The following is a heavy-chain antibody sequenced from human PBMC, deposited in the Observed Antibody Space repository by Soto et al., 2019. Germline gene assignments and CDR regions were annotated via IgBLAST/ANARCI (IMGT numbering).Heavy chain of an antibody. CDR3: ARHLYESSGYRYFDL. V-gene: IGHV5-51*01. J-gene: IGHJ4*02. CDR1: GYSFSSNW. CDR2: IYPGDSEV. D-gene: IGHD3-22*01. Sequence: EVQLVQPGAEVKKPGESLKISCQGSGYSFSSNWIGWVRQRPDKGLEWMGIIYPGDSEVKYSPSFRGQVTISVDTSISTAYLQWSSLKATDTAMYYCARHLYESSGYRYFDLWGQGTLVTVSS.